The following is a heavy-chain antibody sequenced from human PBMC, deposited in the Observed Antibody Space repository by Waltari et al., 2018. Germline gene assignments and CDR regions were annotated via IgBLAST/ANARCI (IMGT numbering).Heavy chain of an antibody. D-gene: IGHD5-12*01. J-gene: IGHJ5*02. CDR2: MYYRGSPYYGGTT. V-gene: IGHV4-39*01. Sequence: QSPGKGLEWIGNMYYRGSPYYGGTTYYNPTLKSRVSISGDTSKNQFSLKLSSVTAADTAVYYCARHWKKSGYRFDPWGQGTLVTVSS. CDR3: ARHWKKSGYRFDP.